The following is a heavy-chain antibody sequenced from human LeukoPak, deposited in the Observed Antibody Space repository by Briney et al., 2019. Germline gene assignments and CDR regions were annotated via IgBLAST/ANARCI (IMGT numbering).Heavy chain of an antibody. CDR1: GGTFSSNA. D-gene: IGHD3-22*01. CDR3: ARGSYYYDSSGPEAP. CDR2: IIPIFGIA. Sequence: SVTVSCTASGGTFSSNAISWVRQAPGQGLEWMGRIIPIFGIANYAQKFQGRVTITADKSTSTAYMELSSLRSEDTAVYYCARGSYYYDSSGPEAPWGQGTLVTVSS. V-gene: IGHV1-69*04. J-gene: IGHJ5*02.